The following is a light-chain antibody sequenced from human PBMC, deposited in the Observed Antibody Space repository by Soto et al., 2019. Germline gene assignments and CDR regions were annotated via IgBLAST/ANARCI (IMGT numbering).Light chain of an antibody. Sequence: EILMTQSPATLSVSPGERATLSCRASQSVSSNLAWYQQRTGQAPRLLIYGASTRDTGIPARFSGSGSGTEFTLALSRLQSEDFEVYYCQQYNNWPITFGQGTRLEIK. CDR3: QQYNNWPIT. CDR1: QSVSSN. V-gene: IGKV3-15*01. J-gene: IGKJ5*01. CDR2: GAS.